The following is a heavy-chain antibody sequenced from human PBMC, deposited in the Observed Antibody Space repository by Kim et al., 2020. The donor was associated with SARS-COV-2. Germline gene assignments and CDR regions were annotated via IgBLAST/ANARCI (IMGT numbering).Heavy chain of an antibody. J-gene: IGHJ4*02. CDR3: TRAQYGGYAY. D-gene: IGHD5-12*01. Sequence: NAYAVSVKSRITINPNTSKNQFSLHLNSVTPEDTAMYYCTRAQYGGYAYWGQGTLVTVSS. V-gene: IGHV6-1*01. CDR2: N.